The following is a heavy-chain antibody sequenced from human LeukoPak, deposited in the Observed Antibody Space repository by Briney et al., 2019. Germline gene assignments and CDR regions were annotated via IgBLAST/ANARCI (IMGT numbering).Heavy chain of an antibody. CDR1: AYSFTSYW. CDR2: IYPGDSDT. J-gene: IGHJ5*02. V-gene: IGHV5-51*01. D-gene: IGHD4-17*01. CDR3: ARQHKEYGDYGWFDP. Sequence: GEPLKISCKGSAYSFTSYWTGCVRQMPGKGREWMGIIYPGDSDTRYSPSFQGEGTISSDNSISTDYLQWSSPKASHTDMYYCARQHKEYGDYGWFDPWGEGTLVTVSS.